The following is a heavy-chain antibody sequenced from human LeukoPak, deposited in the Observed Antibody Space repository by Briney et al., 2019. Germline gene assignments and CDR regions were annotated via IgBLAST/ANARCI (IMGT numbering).Heavy chain of an antibody. CDR2: ISSSGGST. CDR3: AKDPYPYPTARDDY. CDR1: GFTSSSYA. D-gene: IGHD5-18*01. J-gene: IGHJ4*02. Sequence: GGSLRLSSAASGFTSSSYAMSWVRHAPGKGLEWVSAISSSGGSTYYADSVKGRFAISRDNSRNTLYLQMNSLRAEDTAVYCFAKDPYPYPTARDDYWGQGTLVTVSS. V-gene: IGHV3-23*01.